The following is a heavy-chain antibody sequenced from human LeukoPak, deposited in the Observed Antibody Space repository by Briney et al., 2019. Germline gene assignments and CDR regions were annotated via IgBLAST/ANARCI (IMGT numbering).Heavy chain of an antibody. J-gene: IGHJ5*02. CDR1: GYTFTGYY. CDR3: ARGNCSGGSCYRNWFDP. V-gene: IGHV1-2*04. CDR2: INPNSGGT. D-gene: IGHD2-15*01. Sequence: ASVKVSCKASGYTFTGYYMHWVRQAPGQGLEWMGWINPNSGGTNYAQKFQGWATMTRDTSISAAYMELSRLRSDDTAVYYCARGNCSGGSCYRNWFDPWGQGTLVTVSS.